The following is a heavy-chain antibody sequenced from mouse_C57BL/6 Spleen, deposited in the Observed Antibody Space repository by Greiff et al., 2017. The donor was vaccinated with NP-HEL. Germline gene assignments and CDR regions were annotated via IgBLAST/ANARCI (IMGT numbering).Heavy chain of an antibody. V-gene: IGHV5-9-1*02. J-gene: IGHJ4*01. D-gene: IGHD2-3*01. CDR3: TRDPHDGYYLHYYAMDY. CDR2: ISSGGDYI. CDR1: GFTFSSYA. Sequence: EVHLVESGEGLVKPGGSLKLSCAASGFTFSSYAMSWVRQTPEKRLEWVAYISSGGDYIYYADTVKGRFTISRDNARNTLYLQMSSLKSEDTAMYYCTRDPHDGYYLHYYAMDYWGQGTSVTVSS.